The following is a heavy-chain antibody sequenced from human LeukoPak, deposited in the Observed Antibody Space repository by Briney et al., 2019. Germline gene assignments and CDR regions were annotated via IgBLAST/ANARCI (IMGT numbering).Heavy chain of an antibody. CDR3: AELVNEFGPPQSADY. CDR2: ISGSGATT. D-gene: IGHD3-16*01. Sequence: GGSLRLSCAASGFIFNNFAMNWVRQAPGKGLEWVSAISGSGATTLYADSVKGRFTISGDNSNNTLFLQMNSLRAEDTAVYYCAELVNEFGPPQSADYWGQGTLVTVSS. V-gene: IGHV3-23*01. J-gene: IGHJ4*02. CDR1: GFIFNNFA.